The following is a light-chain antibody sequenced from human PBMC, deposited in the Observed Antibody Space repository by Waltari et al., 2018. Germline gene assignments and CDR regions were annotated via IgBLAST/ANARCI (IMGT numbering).Light chain of an antibody. CDR3: SSYAGTNNVV. V-gene: IGLV2-8*01. Sequence: QSALTQPPSASGSPGQSVTISCTATSSDVGGFNYVSWYQQHPGNAPKLMIYEVSKRPPGVPDRFSGSKSGNTASLTVSGLQAEDEGDYYCSSYAGTNNVVFGGGTKLTVL. CDR2: EVS. CDR1: SSDVGGFNY. J-gene: IGLJ2*01.